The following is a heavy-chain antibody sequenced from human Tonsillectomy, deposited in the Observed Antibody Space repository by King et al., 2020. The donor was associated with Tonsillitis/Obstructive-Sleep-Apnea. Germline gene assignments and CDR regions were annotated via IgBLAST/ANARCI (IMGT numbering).Heavy chain of an antibody. CDR1: VGSISSSSYY. CDR2: IYYSGST. V-gene: IGHV4-39*01. CDR3: ASPSPYIAVAGTNDAFDI. J-gene: IGHJ3*02. Sequence: QLQESGPGLVKPSETLSLTCTVSVGSISSSSYYWGWIRQPPGKGLEWSGSIYYSGSTSYNPSLTSRVTISVDTSKNQFSLKLSSVTAADTAVYYCASPSPYIAVAGTNDAFDIWGQGTMVTVSS. D-gene: IGHD6-19*01.